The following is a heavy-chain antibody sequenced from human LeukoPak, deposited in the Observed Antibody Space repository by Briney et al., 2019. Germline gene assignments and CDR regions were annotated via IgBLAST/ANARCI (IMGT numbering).Heavy chain of an antibody. CDR1: GFTFSSYA. CDR2: ISGSGGST. Sequence: GGSLRLSCAASGFTFSSYAMSWVRQAPGKGLERVSAISGSGGSTYYADSVKGRFTISRDNSKNTLYLQMNSLRAEDTAVYYCAKYVSPYGSGSYRGYYFDYWGQGTLVTVSS. V-gene: IGHV3-23*01. J-gene: IGHJ4*02. CDR3: AKYVSPYGSGSYRGYYFDY. D-gene: IGHD3-10*01.